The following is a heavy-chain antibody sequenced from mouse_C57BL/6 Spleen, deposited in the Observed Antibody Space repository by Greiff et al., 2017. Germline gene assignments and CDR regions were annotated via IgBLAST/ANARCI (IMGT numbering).Heavy chain of an antibody. Sequence: EVMLVESGGGLVQPGGSLSLSCAASGFTFTAYYMSWVRQPPGKALEWLGFIRNKANGYTTEYSASVKGRFTISRDTSQSILYLQMNALRAEDSATYYCASLRGAMDYWGQGTSVTVSS. D-gene: IGHD1-1*01. CDR1: GFTFTAYY. J-gene: IGHJ4*01. CDR3: ASLRGAMDY. CDR2: IRNKANGYTT. V-gene: IGHV7-3*01.